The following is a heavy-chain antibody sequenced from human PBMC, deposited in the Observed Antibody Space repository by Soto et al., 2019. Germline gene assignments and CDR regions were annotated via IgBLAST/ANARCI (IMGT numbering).Heavy chain of an antibody. Sequence: QVQLVESGGGVVQPGRSLRLSCAASGFTLSSYGMHWVRQAPGKGLEWVAVIWYDGDKKYYADSVKVRFTISRDESKNTVYLQMSSLRGEDTGVYYCARGSAGSESVVVVPAIDFYSFGTWGQGTLVSVSS. CDR3: ARGSAGSESVVVVPAIDFYSFGT. CDR1: GFTLSSYG. D-gene: IGHD2-15*01. J-gene: IGHJ4*02. V-gene: IGHV3-33*01. CDR2: IWYDGDKK.